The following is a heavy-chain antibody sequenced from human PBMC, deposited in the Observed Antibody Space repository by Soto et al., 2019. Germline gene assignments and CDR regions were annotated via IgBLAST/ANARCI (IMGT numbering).Heavy chain of an antibody. CDR2: ISGSGDRT. CDR1: GITFSSYA. D-gene: IGHD2-2*02. Sequence: GGSLRLSCAASGITFSSYAMAWVRQAPGKGLEWVSSISGSGDRTYYADSVKGRFTISRDNSKNTLSLQMNRLRAEDTALYYCARGPYTDSSEWFDPWGQGTLVTVSS. CDR3: ARGPYTDSSEWFDP. J-gene: IGHJ5*02. V-gene: IGHV3-23*01.